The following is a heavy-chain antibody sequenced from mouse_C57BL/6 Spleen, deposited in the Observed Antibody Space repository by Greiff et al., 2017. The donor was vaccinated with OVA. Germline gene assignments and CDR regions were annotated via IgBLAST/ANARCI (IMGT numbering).Heavy chain of an antibody. D-gene: IGHD1-1*01. CDR1: GYTFTSYW. Sequence: VQLQQPGAELVRPGSSVKLSCKASGYTFTSYWMHWVKQRPIQGLEWIGNIDPSHSETHYNQKFKDKATLTVDKSSSTAYMQLSSLTSEDSAVYYCARSPYYGSRYWYFDVWGTGTTVTVSS. V-gene: IGHV1-52*01. J-gene: IGHJ1*03. CDR2: IDPSHSET. CDR3: ARSPYYGSRYWYFDV.